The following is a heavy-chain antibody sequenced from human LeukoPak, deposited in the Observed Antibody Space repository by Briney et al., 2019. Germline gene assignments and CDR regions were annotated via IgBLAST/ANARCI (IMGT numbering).Heavy chain of an antibody. CDR2: ISWNSGSI. Sequence: PGRSLSLSCAASGFTFDDYAMHWVRQAPGKGLEWVSGISWNSGSIGYADSVKGRFTISRDNAKNSLYLQMNSLRAEDTALYYCAKDMGSSGWYYFDYWGQGTLVTVSS. D-gene: IGHD6-19*01. CDR3: AKDMGSSGWYYFDY. V-gene: IGHV3-9*01. J-gene: IGHJ4*02. CDR1: GFTFDDYA.